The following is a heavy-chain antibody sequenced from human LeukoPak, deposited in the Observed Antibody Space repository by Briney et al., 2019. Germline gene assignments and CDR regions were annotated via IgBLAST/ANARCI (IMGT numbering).Heavy chain of an antibody. CDR2: ISAYNGNT. Sequence: ASVKVSCKASGYTFTSYGISWVRQAPGQGLEWMGWISAYNGNTNYAQKLQGRVTMTTDTSTSTAYMELRSLSSDDTAVYYCARRGYCSGGSCYFWFDPWGQGTLVTVSS. CDR1: GYTFTSYG. J-gene: IGHJ5*02. D-gene: IGHD2-15*01. V-gene: IGHV1-18*01. CDR3: ARRGYCSGGSCYFWFDP.